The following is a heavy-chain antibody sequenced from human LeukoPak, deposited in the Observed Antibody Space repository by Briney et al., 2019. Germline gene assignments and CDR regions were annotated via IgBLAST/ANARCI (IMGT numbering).Heavy chain of an antibody. CDR1: GYTFTGYY. CDR2: IIPIFGTA. V-gene: IGHV1-69*13. CDR3: ARGAAAGTPMGYYYYYMDV. J-gene: IGHJ6*03. D-gene: IGHD6-13*01. Sequence: ASVKVSCKASGYTFTGYYMHWVRQAPGQGLEWMGGIIPIFGTANYAQKFQGRVTITADESTSTAYMELSSLRSEDTAVYYCARGAAAGTPMGYYYYYMDVWGKGTTVTISS.